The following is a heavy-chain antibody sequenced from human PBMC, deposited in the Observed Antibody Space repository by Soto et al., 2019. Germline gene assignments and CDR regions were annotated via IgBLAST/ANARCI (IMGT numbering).Heavy chain of an antibody. J-gene: IGHJ5*02. CDR3: TRRPGS. CDR2: IYSGGNT. CDR1: GFTVSNNY. Sequence: EVQLVESGGGLVQPGESLRLSCAASGFTVSNNYMSWVRQAPGKGLEWVSFIYSGGNTYYADSVKSRFTISRDKSKNTLYLQMNNLRVEDTAVYYCTRRPGSWGQGTLVTVSS. V-gene: IGHV3-66*01. D-gene: IGHD7-27*01.